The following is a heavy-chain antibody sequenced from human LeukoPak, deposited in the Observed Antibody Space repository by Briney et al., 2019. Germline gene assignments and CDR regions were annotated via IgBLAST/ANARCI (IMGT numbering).Heavy chain of an antibody. CDR3: ARASYYGSGSEAFDI. V-gene: IGHV3-13*01. CDR2: IGTAGDT. D-gene: IGHD3-10*01. CDR1: GFTFSSYD. J-gene: IGHJ3*02. Sequence: PGGSLRLSCAASGFTFSSYDMHWVRQATGKGLEWVSAIGTAGDTYYPGSVKGRFTISRENAKNSLYLQMNSLRAGDTAVYYCARASYYGSGSEAFDIWGQGTMVTVSS.